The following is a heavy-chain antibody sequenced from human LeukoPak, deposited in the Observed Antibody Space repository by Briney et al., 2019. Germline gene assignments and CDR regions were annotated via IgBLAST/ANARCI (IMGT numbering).Heavy chain of an antibody. J-gene: IGHJ4*02. CDR1: GYTFTNFG. D-gene: IGHD4-17*01. V-gene: IGHV1-18*01. CDR3: ARDRDYGDYNTQDLFVY. CDR2: ISAYNGNT. Sequence: ASVKVSWKASGYTFTNFGISWVRQAPGQGLEWMGWISAYNGNTNYAQRLQGRVTMTTDTSTSAAYMELRSLRSDDTAVYYCARDRDYGDYNTQDLFVYWGQGTLVTVSS.